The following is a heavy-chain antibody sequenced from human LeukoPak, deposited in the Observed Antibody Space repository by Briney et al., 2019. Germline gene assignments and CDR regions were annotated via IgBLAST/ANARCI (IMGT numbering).Heavy chain of an antibody. J-gene: IGHJ5*02. CDR3: ARDLKQQLVNNWFDP. CDR1: GGAISRYY. V-gene: IGHV4-59*01. D-gene: IGHD6-13*01. CDR2: IYYSGST. Sequence: PSETLSLTCTVSGGAISRYYWNWIRLPPGKGLEWIGYIYYSGSTNYNPSLKSRVTISIDMSKNQFSLKLYSVTAADTAVYYCARDLKQQLVNNWFDPWGQGTLVTVSS.